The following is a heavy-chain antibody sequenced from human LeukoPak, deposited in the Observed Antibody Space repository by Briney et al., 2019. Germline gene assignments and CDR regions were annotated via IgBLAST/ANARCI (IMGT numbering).Heavy chain of an antibody. D-gene: IGHD6-6*01. V-gene: IGHV3-7*01. Sequence: GGSLRLSCAASGFTFSSYWMSWVRQAPGKGLEWVANIKQDGSQRYYVDSVKGRFTISRDNANNILYLQMNSLRAEDTAVYYCARESFAARWDWGQGTLVTVSS. CDR1: GFTFSSYW. CDR2: IKQDGSQR. CDR3: ARESFAARWD. J-gene: IGHJ4*02.